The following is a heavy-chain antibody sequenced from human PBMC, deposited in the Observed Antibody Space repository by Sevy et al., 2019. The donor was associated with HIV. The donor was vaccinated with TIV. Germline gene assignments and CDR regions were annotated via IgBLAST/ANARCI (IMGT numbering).Heavy chain of an antibody. CDR1: GFIFDDYG. V-gene: IGHV3-30*18. CDR3: TKDPPVYGDFPYGMDV. J-gene: IGHJ6*02. Sequence: GGSLRLSCVGSGFIFDDYGMHWVRQAPGKGLEWVAVISHDGGKKYYADSVKGRFTISRDNFKNTLYLQMNTLRRDDMAAYFCTKDPPVYGDFPYGMDVWGQWTTVTVSS. D-gene: IGHD4-17*01. CDR2: ISHDGGKK.